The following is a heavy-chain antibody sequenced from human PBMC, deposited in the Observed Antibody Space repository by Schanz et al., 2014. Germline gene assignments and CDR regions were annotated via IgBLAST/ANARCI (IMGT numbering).Heavy chain of an antibody. CDR2: IGGSGDST. V-gene: IGHV3-23*04. J-gene: IGHJ4*02. CDR1: GFTFSNHA. D-gene: IGHD3-10*01. Sequence: EVQLVESGGGLVQPGGSLRLSCAASGFTFSNHALSWVRQAPGKGLEWVSGIGGSGDSTHYADSVKGRFIISRDNSKNTLYLQVNSLRAEDTAVHYCARGRGFYDYWGQGTLVTVSS. CDR3: ARGRGFYDY.